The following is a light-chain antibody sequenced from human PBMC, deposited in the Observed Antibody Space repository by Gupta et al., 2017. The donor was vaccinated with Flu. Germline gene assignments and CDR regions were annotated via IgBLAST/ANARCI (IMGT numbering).Light chain of an antibody. Sequence: DVVMSQSPLSLSVTLGQAASISCRSSQSLVYKNGITYLTWFQQSPGQSPRRLIYEVSNRDYGDPDRLSGSGSGNDFTLKSSRMEDQDLGVYYGMRGTHPWSFGQGTRLEI. CDR3: MRGTHPWS. J-gene: IGKJ2*01. CDR1: QSLVYKNGITY. CDR2: EVS. V-gene: IGKV2-30*01.